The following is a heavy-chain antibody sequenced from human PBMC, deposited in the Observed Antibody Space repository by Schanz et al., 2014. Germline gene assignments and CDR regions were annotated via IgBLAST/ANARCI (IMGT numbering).Heavy chain of an antibody. Sequence: QMQLVESGGGLVQPGGSLRLSCAASGFTFSDYYMSWIRQAPGKGLEWVALVSSDGNNDYYTDSVKGRFTISRDNAKNSLFLQMNSLRAEDTAVYYCAKGRFGELSAFDIWGQGTMVTVSS. CDR3: AKGRFGELSAFDI. CDR1: GFTFSDYY. V-gene: IGHV3-30*18. J-gene: IGHJ3*02. CDR2: VSSDGNND. D-gene: IGHD3-10*01.